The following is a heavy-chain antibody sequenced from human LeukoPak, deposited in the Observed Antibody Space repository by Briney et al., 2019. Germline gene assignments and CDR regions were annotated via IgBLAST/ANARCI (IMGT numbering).Heavy chain of an antibody. CDR2: ISSSSSTI. CDR3: ARLTGPNNQNAFDI. J-gene: IGHJ3*02. CDR1: GFTFSSYS. V-gene: IGHV3-48*01. Sequence: GGSLRLSCAASGFTFSSYSMNWVRQAPGKGLEWVSYISSSSSTIYYADSVKGRFTISRDNAKNSLYLQMNSLRAEDTAVYYCARLTGPNNQNAFDIWGQGTMVTVSS. D-gene: IGHD3-9*01.